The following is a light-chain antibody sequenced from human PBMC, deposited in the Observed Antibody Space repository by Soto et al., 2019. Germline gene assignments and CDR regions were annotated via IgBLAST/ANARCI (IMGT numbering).Light chain of an antibody. Sequence: EIVLTQSPGTLSLSPGERATLSCRASQSVTSTYLAWYQQKPGQAPRLLIYSASSRATGIPDRFSGSGSGTDFTLTISRLEPEDFALYYCQQYGSAPRTFGQGTKVDIK. CDR3: QQYGSAPRT. CDR1: QSVTSTY. CDR2: SAS. J-gene: IGKJ1*01. V-gene: IGKV3-20*01.